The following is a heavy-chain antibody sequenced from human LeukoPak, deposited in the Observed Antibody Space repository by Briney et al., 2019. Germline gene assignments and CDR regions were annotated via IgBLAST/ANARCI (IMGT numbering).Heavy chain of an antibody. CDR1: GFTFDEYA. CDR3: AKGECGSTSCPLGGP. CDR2: ISWSSGSI. Sequence: GGSLRLSCAASGFTFDEYAMHWVRQAPGKGLEWVSGISWSSGSIGYADSVKGRFTISRDNAKNSLYQQMNSLRAEDTALYYCAKGECGSTSCPLGGPWGQGTLVTVSS. J-gene: IGHJ5*02. D-gene: IGHD2-2*01. V-gene: IGHV3-9*01.